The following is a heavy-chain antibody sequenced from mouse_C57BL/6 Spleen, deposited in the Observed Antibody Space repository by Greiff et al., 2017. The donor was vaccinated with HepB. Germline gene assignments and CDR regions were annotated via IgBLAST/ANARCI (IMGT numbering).Heavy chain of an antibody. CDR2: INPYNGGT. Sequence: EVQLQQSGPVLVKPGASVKMSCKASGYTFTDYYMNWVKQSHGKSLEWIGVINPYNGGTSYNQKFKGKATLTVDKSSSTAYMELNSLTSEDSAVYYCARKSHYGSSYWYFDVWGTGTTVTVSS. V-gene: IGHV1-19*01. CDR3: ARKSHYGSSYWYFDV. D-gene: IGHD1-1*01. CDR1: GYTFTDYY. J-gene: IGHJ1*03.